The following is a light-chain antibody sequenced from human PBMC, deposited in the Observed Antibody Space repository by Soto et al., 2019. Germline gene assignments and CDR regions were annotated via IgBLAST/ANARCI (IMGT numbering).Light chain of an antibody. J-gene: IGKJ1*01. CDR1: QSVSNNY. V-gene: IGKV3-20*01. CDR3: QQYGSSGT. Sequence: EIVLTQSPGTLSLSPGERATLSCRASQSVSNNYLAWYQQKPGQAPRLLIYAASNRATGIQDRFSGSGSGTDSTLTISRLEPEDFAVYYCQQYGSSGTFGQGTKVDIK. CDR2: AAS.